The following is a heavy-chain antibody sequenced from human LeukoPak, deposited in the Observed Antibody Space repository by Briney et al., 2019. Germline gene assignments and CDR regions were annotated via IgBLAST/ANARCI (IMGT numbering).Heavy chain of an antibody. J-gene: IGHJ4*02. Sequence: SETLSLTCTVSGGSISSYYWSWIRQPPGKGLEWIGYIYYSGSTNFNPSLKSRVTISVDTSKNQFSLKQSSVTAADTAVYYCARDGNYGGDFDYWGQGTLVTVSS. CDR1: GGSISSYY. CDR2: IYYSGST. CDR3: ARDGNYGGDFDY. D-gene: IGHD4-23*01. V-gene: IGHV4-59*01.